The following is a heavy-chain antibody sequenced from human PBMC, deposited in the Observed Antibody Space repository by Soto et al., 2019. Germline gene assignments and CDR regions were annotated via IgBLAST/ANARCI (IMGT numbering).Heavy chain of an antibody. CDR2: TYYRSKWYN. CDR1: GDSVSGNSVA. V-gene: IGHV6-1*01. D-gene: IGHD3-16*01. CDR3: ARGFPYYGGRDSYFDY. J-gene: IGHJ4*02. Sequence: SQTLSLTCAISGDSVSGNSVAWNWIRQSPSRGLEWLGRTYYRSKWYNDYAVSVKSRITVTPDTSKNQFSLHLNSVTPEDTAAFYCARGFPYYGGRDSYFDYGGQGTLVPVSS.